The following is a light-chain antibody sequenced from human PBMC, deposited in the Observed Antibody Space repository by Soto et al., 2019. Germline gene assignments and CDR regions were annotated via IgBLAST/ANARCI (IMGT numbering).Light chain of an antibody. J-gene: IGKJ1*01. Sequence: DFPMTQSPLSLSASVGDRVTITCRASQGIGQYLAWYQQKPGKVPNLLISAASTLQSGIPSRFSGSGSGTDFTLTISNLQPEDVATYYCQKYDSAPKTFGQGTKVEIK. CDR3: QKYDSAPKT. CDR2: AAS. CDR1: QGIGQY. V-gene: IGKV1-27*01.